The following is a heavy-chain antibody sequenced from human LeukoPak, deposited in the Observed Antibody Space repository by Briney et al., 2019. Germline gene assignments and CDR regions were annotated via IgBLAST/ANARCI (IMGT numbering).Heavy chain of an antibody. CDR3: AKGLRGSWFGGGYDY. V-gene: IGHV3-30*18. J-gene: IGHJ4*02. CDR2: ISSDGTNV. Sequence: QPGRSLRLSCAASGFTFSTYGMHWVRQAPGKGLEWVALISSDGTNVYYADSVKGRFTISRDNSRNTLYLQMNSLRDEDTAMYYCAKGLRGSWFGGGYDYWGQGTLVTVSS. D-gene: IGHD3-10*01. CDR1: GFTFSTYG.